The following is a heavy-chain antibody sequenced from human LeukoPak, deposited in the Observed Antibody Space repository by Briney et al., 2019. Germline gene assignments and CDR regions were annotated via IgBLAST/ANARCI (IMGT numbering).Heavy chain of an antibody. V-gene: IGHV3-74*01. Sequence: GGSLRLSCEASGFTFSRYWMHWVRQAPGKGLVWVSRIKSDDSTTYADSVKGRFTISRDNAKNTLYLQMDSLRDEDTAVYYCARDLHYSPDFWGQGTLVTVSS. J-gene: IGHJ4*02. D-gene: IGHD2-21*01. CDR2: IKSDDST. CDR1: GFTFSRYW. CDR3: ARDLHYSPDF.